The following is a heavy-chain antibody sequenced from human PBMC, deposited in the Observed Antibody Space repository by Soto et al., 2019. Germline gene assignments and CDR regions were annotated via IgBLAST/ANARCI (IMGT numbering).Heavy chain of an antibody. CDR1: GFTFSSYG. J-gene: IGHJ4*02. CDR2: IPYDGSNK. Sequence: QVQLVESGGGVVQPGRSLRLSCAASGFTFSSYGMHWVRQAPGKGLEWVAVIPYDGSNKYYADSVKGRFTISRDNSKNTLYLQMNSLRAEDTAVYYCAKNDILTGYYIRRYWGQGTLVTVSS. CDR3: AKNDILTGYYIRRY. D-gene: IGHD3-9*01. V-gene: IGHV3-30*18.